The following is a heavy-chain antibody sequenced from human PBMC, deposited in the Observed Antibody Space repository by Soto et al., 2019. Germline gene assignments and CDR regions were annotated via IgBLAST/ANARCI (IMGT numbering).Heavy chain of an antibody. J-gene: IGHJ4*02. CDR1: GGSISSGDYY. Sequence: QVQLQESGPGLVKPSQTLSLTCTVSGGSISSGDYYWSWIRQPPGKGLEWIGYIYYSGRTYHNPSLKRRVTISGDTSKNQFSLKLTSVTAADTAVYFCVRLYDTSGGVDHWGQGTLVTVSS. D-gene: IGHD3-22*01. V-gene: IGHV4-30-4*01. CDR2: IYYSGRT. CDR3: VRLYDTSGGVDH.